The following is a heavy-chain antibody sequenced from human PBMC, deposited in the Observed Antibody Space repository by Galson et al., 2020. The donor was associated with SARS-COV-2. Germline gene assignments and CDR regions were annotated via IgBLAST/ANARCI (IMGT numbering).Heavy chain of an antibody. CDR3: ATSTDSNYRFNVYYHLDI. CDR1: GNTVDNYG. D-gene: IGHD4-4*01. CDR2: VSGYTGNT. V-gene: IGHV1-18*01. J-gene: IGHJ6*04. Sequence: TSGNTVDNYGFSWVRQAPGQGLEWMGWVSGYTGNTNYAQKFQGRVTMTTDTSTNIVYMNLRSLRSDDTAVYYCATSTDSNYRFNVYYHLDIWGKGTTVVVSS.